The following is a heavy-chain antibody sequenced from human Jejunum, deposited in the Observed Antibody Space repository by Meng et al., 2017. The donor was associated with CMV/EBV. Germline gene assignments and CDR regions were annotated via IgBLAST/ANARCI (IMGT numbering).Heavy chain of an antibody. J-gene: IGHJ6*02. V-gene: IGHV3-23*01. CDR3: AKGRSGATYSAMDV. CDR2: ITDKGSST. CDR1: GFSFNSFA. Sequence: GFSFNSFAVTWVRQAPGKGLEWVSAITDKGSSTYYGDSVKGRFTMSRDSFQRTVSLQMNNLTVDDTAIYYCAKGRSGATYSAMDVWGPGTMVTVSS. D-gene: IGHD1-1*01.